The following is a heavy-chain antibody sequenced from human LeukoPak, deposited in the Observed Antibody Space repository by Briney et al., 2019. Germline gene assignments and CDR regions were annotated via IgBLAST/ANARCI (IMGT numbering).Heavy chain of an antibody. CDR1: GFTFSSSV. J-gene: IGHJ4*02. CDR2: ISGRGGFT. Sequence: GGSLRLSCAASGFTFSSSVMTWVRQAPGKGLEWVSVISGRGGFTYYADSVKGRFTISTDNSKNTLYLQMNSLRAEDTAVYYCAKDTRVGYWGQGTLVTVSS. CDR3: AKDTRVGY. D-gene: IGHD3-10*02. V-gene: IGHV3-23*01.